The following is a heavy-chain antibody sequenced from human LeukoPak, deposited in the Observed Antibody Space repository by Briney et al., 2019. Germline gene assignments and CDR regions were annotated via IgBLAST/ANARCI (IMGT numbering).Heavy chain of an antibody. CDR1: GYTFTSYD. D-gene: IGHD1-7*01. CDR3: ARDREGTFDY. Sequence: ASVKVSCKASGYTFTSYDINWVRQATGQGLEWMGWMNPNSGNTGYAQKLQGRVTMTTDTSTSTAYMELRSLRSDDTAVYYCARDREGTFDYWGQGTLVTVSS. V-gene: IGHV1-8*01. CDR2: MNPNSGNT. J-gene: IGHJ4*02.